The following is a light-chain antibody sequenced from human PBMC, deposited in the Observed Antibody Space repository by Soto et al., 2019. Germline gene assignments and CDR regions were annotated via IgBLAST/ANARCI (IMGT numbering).Light chain of an antibody. CDR2: PAS. J-gene: IGKJ1*01. V-gene: IGKV1-39*01. CDR1: QSISNY. CDR3: QQTYSAPPL. Sequence: DIQMTQSPSSLSASVGDRVTITCRASQSISNYLNWYQQKPGKAPKLLIYPASSLQSGVSSRFSGSGSGTDFTLSINSLQREDFATYYCQQTYSAPPLFGQGTEVDI.